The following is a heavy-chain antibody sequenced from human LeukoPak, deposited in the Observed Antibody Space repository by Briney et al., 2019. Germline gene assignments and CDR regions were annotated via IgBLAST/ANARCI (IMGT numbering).Heavy chain of an antibody. CDR2: INAGNGNT. D-gene: IGHD3-3*01. Sequence: GASVKVSCMASGYTFTSYAMHWVRQAPGQRLEWMGWINAGNGNTKYSQKFQGRVTITRDTSASTAYMELSSLRSEDTAVYYCARAGRRGYYAYWGQGTLVTVSS. CDR3: ARAGRRGYYAY. CDR1: GYTFTSYA. V-gene: IGHV1-3*01. J-gene: IGHJ4*02.